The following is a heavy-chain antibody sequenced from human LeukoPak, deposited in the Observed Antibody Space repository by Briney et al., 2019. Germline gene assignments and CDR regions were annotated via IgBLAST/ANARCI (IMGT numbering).Heavy chain of an antibody. CDR2: IYYSGST. CDR3: ARQAVVPAAMWAY. V-gene: IGHV4-39*01. CDR1: SGSISSSSYY. J-gene: IGHJ4*02. Sequence: SETLSLTCTVSSGSISSSSYYWGWIRQPPGKGLEWIGSIYYSGSTYYNPSLKSRVTISVDTSKNQFSLKLSSVTAADTAVYYCARQAVVPAAMWAYWGQGTLVTVSS. D-gene: IGHD2-2*01.